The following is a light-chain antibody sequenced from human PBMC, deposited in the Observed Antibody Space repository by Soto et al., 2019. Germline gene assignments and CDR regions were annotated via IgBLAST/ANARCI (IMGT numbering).Light chain of an antibody. CDR3: NSYVGSNNYV. Sequence: QSVLTQPPSASGSPGQSVTISCIGTSSDVGRYNYVSCYQHHPGKAPKLIIYEVTKRPSGVPDRFSGSKSGNTASLTVSGLQADDEADYYCNSYVGSNNYVFGTGTRSPS. CDR1: SSDVGRYNY. CDR2: EVT. J-gene: IGLJ1*01. V-gene: IGLV2-8*01.